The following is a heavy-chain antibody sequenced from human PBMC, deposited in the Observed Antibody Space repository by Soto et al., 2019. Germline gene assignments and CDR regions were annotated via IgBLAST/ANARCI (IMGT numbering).Heavy chain of an antibody. CDR2: ISYDGSNK. J-gene: IGHJ4*02. D-gene: IGHD3-22*01. CDR1: GFTFSSYG. V-gene: IGHV3-30*18. CDR3: AKVGYYDSSGYSFDY. Sequence: PGGSLRLSCAASGFTFSSYGMHWVRQAPGKGLEWVAVISYDGSNKYYADSVKGRFTISRDNSKNTLYLQMNSLRAEDTAVYYCAKVGYYDSSGYSFDYWGQGT.